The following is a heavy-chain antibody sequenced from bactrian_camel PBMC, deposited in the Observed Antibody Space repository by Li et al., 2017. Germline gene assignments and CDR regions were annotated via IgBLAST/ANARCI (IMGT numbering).Heavy chain of an antibody. J-gene: IGHJ4*01. D-gene: IGHD3*01. Sequence: QLVESGGGSVQAGGSLRLSCAASGRTYSKWCMGWFRQVPGKEREGIATIDSSGSTAYADSVKGRFTISKDNAKNILYLQMDNLEPEDTAMYYCAADFSSMTAIQALDHDLIEQRLKYNYWGQGTQVTVS. CDR3: AADFSSMTAIQALDHDLIEQRLKYNY. CDR2: IDSSGST. V-gene: IGHV3S57*01. CDR1: GRTYSKWC.